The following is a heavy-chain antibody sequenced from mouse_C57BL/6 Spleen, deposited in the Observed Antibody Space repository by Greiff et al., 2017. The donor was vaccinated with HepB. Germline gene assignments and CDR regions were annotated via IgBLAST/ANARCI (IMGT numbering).Heavy chain of an antibody. Sequence: EVKLVESGGGLVKPGGSLKLSCAASGFTFSDYGMHWVRQAPEKGLEWVAYISSGSSTIYYADTVKGRFTISRDNAKNTLFLQMTSLRSEDTAMYYCARNDYDRGNYAMDYWGQGTSVTVSS. CDR1: GFTFSDYG. V-gene: IGHV5-17*01. D-gene: IGHD2-4*01. CDR3: ARNDYDRGNYAMDY. CDR2: ISSGSSTI. J-gene: IGHJ4*01.